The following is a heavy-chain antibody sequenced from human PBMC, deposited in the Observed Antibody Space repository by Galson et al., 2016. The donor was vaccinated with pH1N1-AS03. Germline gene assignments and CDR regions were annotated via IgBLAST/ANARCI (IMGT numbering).Heavy chain of an antibody. J-gene: IGHJ4*02. V-gene: IGHV3-48*02. CDR3: ASWTAACRFDY. D-gene: IGHD6-13*01. CDR1: GFSFSTCG. Sequence: SLRLSCAASGFSFSTCGMSWVRQAPGKGLEWVSYISSGSTIIHFADSVRGRFTISRDNAKTSLYLEMNSLRDEDKAVYYFASWTAACRFDYWGQGTLVTVSS. CDR2: ISSGSTII.